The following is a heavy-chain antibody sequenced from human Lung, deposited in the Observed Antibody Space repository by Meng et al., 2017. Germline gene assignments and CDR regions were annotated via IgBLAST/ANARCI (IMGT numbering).Heavy chain of an antibody. CDR1: GGSFSDYY. CDR3: ARGPTTMAHDFDY. J-gene: IGHJ4*02. Sequence: QGQVEQWCGGLVKRCGPLSLTCFFSGGSFSDYYWSWIRQPPGKGLEWIGEINHSGSTNYNPSLESRATISVDTSQNNLSLKLSSVTAADSAVYYCARGPTTMAHDFDYWGQGTLVTVSS. V-gene: IGHV4-34*01. CDR2: INHSGST. D-gene: IGHD4-11*01.